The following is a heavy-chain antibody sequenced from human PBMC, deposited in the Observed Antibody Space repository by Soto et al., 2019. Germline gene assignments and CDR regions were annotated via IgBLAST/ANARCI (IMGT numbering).Heavy chain of an antibody. CDR1: GFTFGDYA. Sequence: GGSLRLSCTASGFTFGDYAMSWVCQAPGKGLEWVGFIRSKAYGGTTEDAASVKGRFTISSDDCKSIAYLQMNSLTTEDTAVYYCTTVEAYSNYYYYYGMDFWSQGTTVTVSS. CDR2: IRSKAYGGTT. J-gene: IGHJ6*02. V-gene: IGHV3-49*04. D-gene: IGHD4-4*01. CDR3: TTVEAYSNYYYYYGMDF.